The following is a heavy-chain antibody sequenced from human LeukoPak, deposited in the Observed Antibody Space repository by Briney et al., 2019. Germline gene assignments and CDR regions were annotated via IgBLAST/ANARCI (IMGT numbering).Heavy chain of an antibody. CDR1: GGSFSGYY. CDR3: ARAGGSGYYGYYFDY. CDR2: IYYSGST. D-gene: IGHD3-3*01. Sequence: NPSETLSLTCAVYGGSFSGYYWSWIRQPPGKGLEWIGYIYYSGSTNFNPSLKSRVTISVDTSKNQFSLKLSSVTAADTAVYYCARAGGSGYYGYYFDYWGQGTLVTVSS. J-gene: IGHJ4*02. V-gene: IGHV4-59*01.